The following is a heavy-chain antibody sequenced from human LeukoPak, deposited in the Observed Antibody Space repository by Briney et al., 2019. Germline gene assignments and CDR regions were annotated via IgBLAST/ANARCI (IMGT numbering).Heavy chain of an antibody. CDR2: IKQDGSEK. CDR3: ARAYYDILTGYYPPLGY. CDR1: GFTFSSYW. Sequence: GGSLRLSCAASGFTFSSYWMSWVRQAPGKGLEWVANIKQDGSEKYYVDSVKGRFTISRDNAKNSLYLQMNSLRAEDTAVYYCARAYYDILTGYYPPLGYWGQGTLVTVSS. D-gene: IGHD3-9*01. J-gene: IGHJ4*02. V-gene: IGHV3-7*01.